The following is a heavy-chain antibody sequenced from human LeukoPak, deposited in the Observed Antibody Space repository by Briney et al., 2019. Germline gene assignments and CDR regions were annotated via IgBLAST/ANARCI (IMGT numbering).Heavy chain of an antibody. CDR3: ARDMRDYVWGSYRYTNYYYYYGMDV. CDR1: GFTFSTYS. CDR2: ISSSGSTI. V-gene: IGHV3-48*04. J-gene: IGHJ6*02. D-gene: IGHD3-16*02. Sequence: GGSLRLSCAASGFTFSTYSMNWVRQAPGKGLEWVSYISSSGSTIYYADSVKGRFTISRDNAKNSLYLQMNSLRAEDTAVYYCARDMRDYVWGSYRYTNYYYYYGMDVWGQGTTVTVSS.